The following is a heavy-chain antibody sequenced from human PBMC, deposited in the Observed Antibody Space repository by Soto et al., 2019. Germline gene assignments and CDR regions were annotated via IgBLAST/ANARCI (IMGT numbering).Heavy chain of an antibody. CDR3: ARGRVARAFDI. CDR1: GFTFSSYS. D-gene: IGHD5-12*01. V-gene: IGHV3-21*01. J-gene: IGHJ3*02. CDR2: ISSSSSYI. Sequence: PGGSLRLSCAASGFTFSSYSMNWVRQAPGEGLEWVSSISSSSSYIYYADSVKGRFTTSRDNAKNSLYLQMNSLRAEDTAVYYCARGRVARAFDIWGQGTMVTVSS.